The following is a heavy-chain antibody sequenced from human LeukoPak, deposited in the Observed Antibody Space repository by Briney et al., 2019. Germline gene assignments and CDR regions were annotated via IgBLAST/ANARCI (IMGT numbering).Heavy chain of an antibody. Sequence: AASVKVSCKASGGTFSSYAISWVRQAPGQGLEWMGIINPSGGSTSYAQKFQGRVTMTRDTSTSTVYMELSSLRSEDTAVYYCARDEDSSGYLFDYWGQGTLVTVSS. CDR2: INPSGGST. J-gene: IGHJ4*02. V-gene: IGHV1-46*01. CDR3: ARDEDSSGYLFDY. CDR1: GGTFSSYA. D-gene: IGHD3-22*01.